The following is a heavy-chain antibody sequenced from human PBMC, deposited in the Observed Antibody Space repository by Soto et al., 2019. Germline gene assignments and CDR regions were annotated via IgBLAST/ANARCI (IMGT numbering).Heavy chain of an antibody. V-gene: IGHV3-30-3*01. J-gene: IGHJ4*02. CDR1: GFTFSSYA. CDR2: ISYDGSNK. CDR3: AREDGYFDY. Sequence: QVQLVESGGGVVQPGRSLRLSCAASGFTFSSYAMHWVRQAPGKGLEWVAVISYDGSNKYYADSVKGRFTISRDNSKNTLYLQMNSLRAEDTAVYYCAREDGYFDYWGQGPLVTVSS.